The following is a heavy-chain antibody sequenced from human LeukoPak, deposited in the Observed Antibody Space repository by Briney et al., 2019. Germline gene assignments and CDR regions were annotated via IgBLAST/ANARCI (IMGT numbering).Heavy chain of an antibody. J-gene: IGHJ6*03. CDR1: GYTFTSYD. Sequence: GASVKVSCKASGYTFTSYDVNWVRQATGQGLEWMGWMNPNSGNTGYAQKFQGRVTMTRNTSISTAYMELSSLRSDDTAVYYCAKVNYYYYYMDVWGKGTTVTVSS. CDR3: AKVNYYYYYMDV. CDR2: MNPNSGNT. V-gene: IGHV1-8*01.